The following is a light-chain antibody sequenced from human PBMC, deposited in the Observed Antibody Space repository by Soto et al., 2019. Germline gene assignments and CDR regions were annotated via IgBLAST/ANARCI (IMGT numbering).Light chain of an antibody. J-gene: IGLJ3*02. V-gene: IGLV4-69*02. CDR3: QTWATGIRV. CDR2: VNSDGSH. CDR1: SGHSSYA. Sequence: QSVLTQSPSASASLGASVKLTCTLSSGHSSYAIAWHQQQPDKGPRFLMKVNSDGSHIKGDGIPDHFSGSSSGAERYLTISSLQSEDEADYYCQTWATGIRVFGGGTKLTVL.